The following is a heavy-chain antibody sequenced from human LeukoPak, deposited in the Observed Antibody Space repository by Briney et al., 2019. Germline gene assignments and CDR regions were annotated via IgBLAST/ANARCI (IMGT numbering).Heavy chain of an antibody. Sequence: GASVKVSCKASGYTFTSYDINWVRQATGQGLEWMGWMNPNSGNTGYARKFQGRVTMTRNTSISTAYMELSSLRSEDTAVYYCARGGYYDFWSGQSPYNWFDPWGQGTLVTVSS. CDR3: ARGGYYDFWSGQSPYNWFDP. CDR1: GYTFTSYD. CDR2: MNPNSGNT. V-gene: IGHV1-8*01. J-gene: IGHJ5*02. D-gene: IGHD3-3*01.